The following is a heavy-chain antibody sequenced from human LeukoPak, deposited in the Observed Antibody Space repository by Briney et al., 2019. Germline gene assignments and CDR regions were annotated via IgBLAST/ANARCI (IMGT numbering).Heavy chain of an antibody. D-gene: IGHD3-22*01. CDR3: ARGGGYYFDY. V-gene: IGHV3-30*01. Sequence: GGSLRLSCAASGFTFSSYAMHWVRQAPGKGLEWVAVISYDGSNKYYADSVKGRFTISRDNSKNTLYLQMNSLRAEDTAVYYCARGGGYYFDYWGQGTLVTVSS. CDR2: ISYDGSNK. J-gene: IGHJ4*02. CDR1: GFTFSSYA.